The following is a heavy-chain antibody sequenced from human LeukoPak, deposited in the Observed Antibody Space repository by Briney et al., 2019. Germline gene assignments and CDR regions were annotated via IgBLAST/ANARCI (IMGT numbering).Heavy chain of an antibody. V-gene: IGHV3-48*03. CDR2: ISSSGSTI. CDR3: AKDNYETSGGYDAFDI. J-gene: IGHJ3*02. D-gene: IGHD2-15*01. CDR1: EFTFSSYE. Sequence: GGSLRLSCAASEFTFSSYEMNWVRQAPGKGLEWVSYISSSGSTIYYADSVKGRFTISRDNSKNTLYLQMNSLRGEDTAVYYCAKDNYETSGGYDAFDIWGQGTMVTVSS.